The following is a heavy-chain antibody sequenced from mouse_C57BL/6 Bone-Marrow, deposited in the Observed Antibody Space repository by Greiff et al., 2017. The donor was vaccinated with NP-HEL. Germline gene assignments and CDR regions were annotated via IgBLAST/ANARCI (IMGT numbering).Heavy chain of an antibody. CDR3: ARGKTNYGNTFFAY. Sequence: VQLKESGPELVKPGASVKISCKASGYTFTDYYMNWVKQSHGKSLEWIGDINPNNGGTSYNQKFKGKATLTVDKSSSTAYMELRSLTSEDSAVYYCARGKTNYGNTFFAYWGQGTLVTVSA. D-gene: IGHD2-1*01. V-gene: IGHV1-26*01. J-gene: IGHJ3*01. CDR1: GYTFTDYY. CDR2: INPNNGGT.